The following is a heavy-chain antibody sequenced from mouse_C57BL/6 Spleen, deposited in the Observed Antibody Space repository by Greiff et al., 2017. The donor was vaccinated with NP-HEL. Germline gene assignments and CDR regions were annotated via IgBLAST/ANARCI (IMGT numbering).Heavy chain of an antibody. Sequence: EVQLQESGPGLVKPSQSLSLTCSVTGYSITSGYYWNWIRQFPGNKLEWMGYISYDGSNNYNPSLKNRISITRDTSKNQFFLKLNSVTTEDTATYYCARCEGYYFDYWGQGTTLTVSS. J-gene: IGHJ2*01. CDR1: GYSITSGYY. CDR2: ISYDGSN. CDR3: ARCEGYYFDY. V-gene: IGHV3-6*01.